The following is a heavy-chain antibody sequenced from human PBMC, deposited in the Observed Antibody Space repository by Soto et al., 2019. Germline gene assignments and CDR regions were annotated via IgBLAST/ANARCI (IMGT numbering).Heavy chain of an antibody. D-gene: IGHD3-9*01. J-gene: IGHJ3*02. CDR1: GGTFSSYT. CDR2: IIPILGIA. Sequence: QVQLVQSGAAVKKPGSSVKVSCKASGGTFSSYTISWVRQAPGQGLEWMGRIIPILGIANYAQQFQGRVTITADKSTSTAYMGLSSLGSEVTAVYYCASSGALDILTGYRDDAFDIWGQGTMVTVSS. CDR3: ASSGALDILTGYRDDAFDI. V-gene: IGHV1-69*02.